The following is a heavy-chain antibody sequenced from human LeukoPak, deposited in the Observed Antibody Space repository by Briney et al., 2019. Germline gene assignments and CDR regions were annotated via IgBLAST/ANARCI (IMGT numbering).Heavy chain of an antibody. CDR3: ARRCSYYDFWSGRYYYYMDV. CDR1: GYTFTSYD. J-gene: IGHJ6*03. V-gene: IGHV1-8*01. CDR2: MNPNSGNT. Sequence: ASVKVSCKASGYTFTSYDINWVRQATGQGLEWMGWMNPNSGNTGYAQKFQGRVTMTRNTSISTAYMELSSLRSEDTAVYYCARRCSYYDFWSGRYYYYMDVWGKGTTVTVSS. D-gene: IGHD3-3*01.